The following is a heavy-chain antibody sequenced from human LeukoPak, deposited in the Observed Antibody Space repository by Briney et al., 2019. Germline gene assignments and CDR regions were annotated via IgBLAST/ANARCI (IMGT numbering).Heavy chain of an antibody. D-gene: IGHD3-10*01. CDR1: GGSISSSSYY. CDR2: IYYSGST. CDR3: ARDGGDYYGSGSYYAKGPYWYFDL. V-gene: IGHV4-39*07. Sequence: SETLSLTCTVSGGSISSSSYYWGWIRQPPGKGLEWIGSIYYSGSTYYNPSLKSRVTISVDTSKNQFSLKLSSVTAADTAVYYCARDGGDYYGSGSYYAKGPYWYFDLWGRGTLVTVSS. J-gene: IGHJ2*01.